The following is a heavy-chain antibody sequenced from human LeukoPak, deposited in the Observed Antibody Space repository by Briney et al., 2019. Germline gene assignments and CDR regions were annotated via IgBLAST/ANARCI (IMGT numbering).Heavy chain of an antibody. J-gene: IGHJ6*02. Sequence: GSLLLSCAASGFTFSSYGMHWVRPAPGKGLGWMAAIWYDGSNKSYADSVKGRFTISRDNSKDTLYLQMNSLRAEDTAVYYCARIMVRGVIGYYYGMDVWGQGTTVTVSS. CDR2: IWYDGSNK. CDR1: GFTFSSYG. V-gene: IGHV3-33*01. D-gene: IGHD3-10*01. CDR3: ARIMVRGVIGYYYGMDV.